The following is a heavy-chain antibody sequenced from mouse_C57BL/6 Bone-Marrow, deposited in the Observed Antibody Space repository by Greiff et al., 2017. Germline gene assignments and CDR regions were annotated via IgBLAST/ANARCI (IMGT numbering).Heavy chain of an antibody. CDR1: GYTFTSYG. CDR3: ARRAGLHAMDY. CDR2: IYPRSGNT. V-gene: IGHV1-81*01. Sequence: QVHVKQSGAELARPGASVKLSCKASGYTFTSYGISWVKQRTGQGLEWIREIYPRSGNTYYNEKFNGKATLTAAKSSSTAFMELRSLTSEDSAVYFCARRAGLHAMDYWGQGTSVTVSS. D-gene: IGHD2-13*01. J-gene: IGHJ4*01.